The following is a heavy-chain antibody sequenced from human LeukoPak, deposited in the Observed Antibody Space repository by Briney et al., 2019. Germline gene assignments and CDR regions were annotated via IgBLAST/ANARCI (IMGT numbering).Heavy chain of an antibody. D-gene: IGHD6-6*01. CDR2: ISGSGGST. V-gene: IGHV3-23*01. J-gene: IGHJ4*02. Sequence: GGSLRLSCAASGFTFSSYAMSWVRQAPGKGLEWVSAISGSGGSTYYADSVKGRFTISRDNSKNTLYLQTNSLRAEDTAVYYCAKREYSSSEFDYWGQGTLVTVSS. CDR1: GFTFSSYA. CDR3: AKREYSSSEFDY.